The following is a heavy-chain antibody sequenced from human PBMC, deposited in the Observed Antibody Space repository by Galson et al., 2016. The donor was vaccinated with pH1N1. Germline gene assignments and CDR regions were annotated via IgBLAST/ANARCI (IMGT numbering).Heavy chain of an antibody. J-gene: IGHJ5*01. D-gene: IGHD5-12*01. CDR2: IKIRTDGGSK. CDR1: GFTFSNVW. CDR3: TIDEEFSGLWDS. Sequence: SLRLSCAASGFTFSNVWMNWVRQAPGKGLEWVGRIKIRTDGGSKDYAAPVKAIFTIPRNDSKNTLYLQMNSLKTEDTGVYYCTIDEEFSGLWDSWGQGTLVTVSS. V-gene: IGHV3-15*07.